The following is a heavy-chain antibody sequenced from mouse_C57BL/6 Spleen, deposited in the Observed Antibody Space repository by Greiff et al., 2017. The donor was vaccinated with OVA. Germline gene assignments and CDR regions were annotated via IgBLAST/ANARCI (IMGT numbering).Heavy chain of an antibody. D-gene: IGHD1-1*01. CDR1: FSPFPRSW. CDR2: IDPNSGGT. J-gene: IGHJ4*01. Sequence: QVQLQQPGAELVKPGASVKLSCPASFSPFPRSWMHWVKQRPGRGLEWIGRIDPNSGGTKYNEKFKSKATLTVDKPSSTAYMQLSSLTSEDSAVYYCARDYGSSYAMDYWGQGTSVTVSS. CDR3: ARDYGSSYAMDY. V-gene: IGHV1-72*01.